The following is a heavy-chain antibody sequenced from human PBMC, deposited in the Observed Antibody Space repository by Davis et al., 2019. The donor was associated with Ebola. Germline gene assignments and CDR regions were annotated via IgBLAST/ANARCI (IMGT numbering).Heavy chain of an antibody. D-gene: IGHD6-19*01. J-gene: IGHJ4*02. CDR3: ARDWAGAGY. Sequence: PGGSLRLSCAASGFTFDDYAMHWVRQAPGKGLEWVSSISSSSSYIYYADSVKGRFTISRDNAKNSLYLQMNSLRAEDTAVYYCARDWAGAGYWGQGTLVTVSS. V-gene: IGHV3-21*01. CDR2: ISSSSSYI. CDR1: GFTFDDYA.